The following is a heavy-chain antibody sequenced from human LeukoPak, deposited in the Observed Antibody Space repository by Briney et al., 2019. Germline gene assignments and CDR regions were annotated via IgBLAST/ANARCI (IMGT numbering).Heavy chain of an antibody. Sequence: ASVKVSCKASGYTFTSYDINWVRQSTGQGLEWMGWMNPNSGNTGYAQKFQGRVTITRNTSISTAYMELSSLRSEDTAVYYCARVYCSSTSCYFGYYYYMDVWGKGTTVTVSS. CDR1: GYTFTSYD. J-gene: IGHJ6*03. D-gene: IGHD2-2*01. CDR3: ARVYCSSTSCYFGYYYYMDV. CDR2: MNPNSGNT. V-gene: IGHV1-8*01.